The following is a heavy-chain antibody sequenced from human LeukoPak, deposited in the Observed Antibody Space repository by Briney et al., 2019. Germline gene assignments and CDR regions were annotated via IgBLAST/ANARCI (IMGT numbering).Heavy chain of an antibody. CDR2: INPNNGGT. J-gene: IGHJ5*02. CDR3: ARRSYSSGWYSP. CDR1: GYTFTDYY. Sequence: ASVKVSCKASGYTFTDYYIHWVRQVPGQGFEWMGWINPNNGGTNYAQKFRGRVTMTRDTPISSLYMELGSLRSDDTAVYYCARRSYSSGWYSPWGQGTLVTVSS. D-gene: IGHD6-19*01. V-gene: IGHV1-2*02.